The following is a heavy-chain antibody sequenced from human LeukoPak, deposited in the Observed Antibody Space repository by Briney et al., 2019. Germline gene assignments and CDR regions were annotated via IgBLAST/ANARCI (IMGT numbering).Heavy chain of an antibody. V-gene: IGHV3-74*01. CDR2: INSDGSST. J-gene: IGHJ4*02. Sequence: GGSLRLSCAASGLTFSSYWMHWVGQAPGKGLVWVSRINSDGSSTSYADSVKGRFTISRDNAKNTLYLQMNSLRAEDTAVYYCASTWDPITIFTYWGQGTLVTVSS. D-gene: IGHD3-9*01. CDR1: GLTFSSYW. CDR3: ASTWDPITIFTY.